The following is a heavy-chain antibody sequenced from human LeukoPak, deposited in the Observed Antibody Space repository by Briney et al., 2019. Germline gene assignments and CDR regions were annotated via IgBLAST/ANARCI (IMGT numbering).Heavy chain of an antibody. CDR2: IGTNGIST. CDR1: GFTFNSYA. D-gene: IGHD2-8*02. J-gene: IGHJ4*02. CDR3: VKGQEVVYAPTFDY. Sequence: PGGSLRLSCSASGFTFNSYAIHWVRQAPGKGLVYVSSIGTNGISTYYADSVTGRFTISRDNSKNSLYLQMSSLRAEDTAVYYCVKGQEVVYAPTFDYWGQGTLVTVSS. V-gene: IGHV3-64D*09.